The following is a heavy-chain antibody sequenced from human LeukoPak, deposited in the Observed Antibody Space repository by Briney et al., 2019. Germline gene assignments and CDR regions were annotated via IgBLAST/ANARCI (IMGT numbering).Heavy chain of an antibody. CDR1: GFTLSTYA. Sequence: GSLRLSCAASGFTLSTYAMSWVRQAPGKGLEWIGSIYYSGSTYYNPSLKSRVTISVDTSKNQFSLKLSSVTAADTAVYCCARQPKGYSSGKSHFDYWGQGTLVTVSS. D-gene: IGHD6-19*01. J-gene: IGHJ4*02. V-gene: IGHV4-38-2*01. CDR3: ARQPKGYSSGKSHFDY. CDR2: IYYSGST.